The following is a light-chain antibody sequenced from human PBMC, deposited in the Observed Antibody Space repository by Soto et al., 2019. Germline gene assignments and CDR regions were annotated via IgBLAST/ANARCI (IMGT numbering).Light chain of an antibody. Sequence: EIVMTQSPATLSVSPGERATLSCRASQSVSGNLAWYQQKPGQAPRLLIYGASTRATGIPARFSGSVSGTEVTLSISSLQSEDFAVYFCQQYNNWPPITFGQGTMLEIK. J-gene: IGKJ2*01. CDR1: QSVSGN. CDR2: GAS. V-gene: IGKV3-15*01. CDR3: QQYNNWPPIT.